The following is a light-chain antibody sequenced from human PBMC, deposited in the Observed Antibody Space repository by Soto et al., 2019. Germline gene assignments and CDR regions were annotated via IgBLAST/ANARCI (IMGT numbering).Light chain of an antibody. Sequence: DVQMTQSPSSLSASVGDRVTITCRASQDIGYRIGWYQQKPGKVPKRLIYEASSLQGGVPSRFSVAGSGTDFTLTFSGLQTEDFATYYCLQHSDYPFTFGQGTKLDI. J-gene: IGKJ2*01. CDR1: QDIGYR. CDR2: EAS. CDR3: LQHSDYPFT. V-gene: IGKV1-17*01.